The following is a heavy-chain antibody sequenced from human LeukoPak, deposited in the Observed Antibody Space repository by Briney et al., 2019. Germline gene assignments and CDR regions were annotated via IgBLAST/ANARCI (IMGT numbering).Heavy chain of an antibody. CDR1: GYTFTNYA. Sequence: ASVKVSCKASGYTFTNYAMHWVRQAPGQRLEWMGWISAGNAGNGDTKYSQKFQGRVTITRDTSASTAYVELSSLRSEDTAVYYCARDRNIVGAPFDYWGQGTLVTVSS. D-gene: IGHD1-26*01. V-gene: IGHV1-3*01. CDR2: ISAGNAGNGDT. J-gene: IGHJ4*02. CDR3: ARDRNIVGAPFDY.